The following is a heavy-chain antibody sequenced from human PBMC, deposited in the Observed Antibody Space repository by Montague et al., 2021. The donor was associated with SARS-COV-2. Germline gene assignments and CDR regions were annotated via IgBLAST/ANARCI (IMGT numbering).Heavy chain of an antibody. D-gene: IGHD5-24*01. V-gene: IGHV4-31*03. Sequence: TLSLTCTVYGGSISSGGHYRSWIRQLSGTGPVWIGYTYYSGSTYYNPSLKSRVTISVGTSKNQFSLKLSSVTAADTAVYYCARVSVEMATMGVYYYYGMDVWGQGTTVTVSS. J-gene: IGHJ6*02. CDR3: ARVSVEMATMGVYYYYGMDV. CDR1: GGSISSGGHY. CDR2: TYYSGST.